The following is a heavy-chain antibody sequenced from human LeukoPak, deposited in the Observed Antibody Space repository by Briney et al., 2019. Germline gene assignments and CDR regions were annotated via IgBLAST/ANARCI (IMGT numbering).Heavy chain of an antibody. CDR3: ARVVNYRGDDY. Sequence: PSETLSLTCAVYGGSFSGYYWSWIRQPPGKGLEWIGEINHSGSTNYNPSLKSRVTISVDTSKNQFSLKLSSVTAVDTAVYYCARVVNYRGDDYWGQGTLVTVSS. V-gene: IGHV4-34*01. CDR2: INHSGST. J-gene: IGHJ4*02. CDR1: GGSFSGYY. D-gene: IGHD1-7*01.